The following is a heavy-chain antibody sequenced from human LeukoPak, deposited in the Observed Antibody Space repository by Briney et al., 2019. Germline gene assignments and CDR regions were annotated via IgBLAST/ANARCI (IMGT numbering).Heavy chain of an antibody. V-gene: IGHV3-53*05. J-gene: IGHJ4*02. CDR2: IYSGGNT. Sequence: GGSLRLSCAASGFSVSNHYMTWVRQAPGKGLEWVSIIYSGGNTYYADSVKGRFTIPRDNSKNTLYLQMNSLRAEDTAVYYFESAHIAAAGTDYWGQGTLVTVSS. D-gene: IGHD6-13*01. CDR3: ESAHIAAAGTDY. CDR1: GFSVSNHY.